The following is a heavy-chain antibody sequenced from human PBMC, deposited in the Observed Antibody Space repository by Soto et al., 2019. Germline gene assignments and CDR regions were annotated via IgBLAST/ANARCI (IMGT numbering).Heavy chain of an antibody. J-gene: IGHJ4*02. CDR1: GGSVSSGSYY. CDR3: ARGKNFWSGH. D-gene: IGHD3-3*01. Sequence: PSETLSLTCTVSGGSVSSGSYYWSWIRQPPGKGLEWIGYIYYSGSTNYNPSLKSRVTISVDTSKNQFSLKLSSVTAADTAVYYCARGKNFWSGHWGQGTLVTVSS. CDR2: IYYSGST. V-gene: IGHV4-61*01.